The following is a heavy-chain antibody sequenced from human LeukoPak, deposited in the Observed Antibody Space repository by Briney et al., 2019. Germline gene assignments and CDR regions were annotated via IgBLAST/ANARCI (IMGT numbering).Heavy chain of an antibody. Sequence: PGASLRLSCAASGFTFSSYAMSWVRQAPGKGLEWVSAISGSGGSTYYADSVKGRFTISRDNSKNTLCLQMNSLRAEDTAVYYCAKLYSYGLHFDYWGQGTLVTVSS. CDR2: ISGSGGST. CDR3: AKLYSYGLHFDY. CDR1: GFTFSSYA. V-gene: IGHV3-23*01. D-gene: IGHD5-18*01. J-gene: IGHJ4*02.